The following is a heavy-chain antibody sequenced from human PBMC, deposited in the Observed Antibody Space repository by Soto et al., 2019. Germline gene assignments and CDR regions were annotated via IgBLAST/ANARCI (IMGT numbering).Heavy chain of an antibody. CDR3: ATGEGYGSGSYGNWFDP. D-gene: IGHD3-10*01. J-gene: IGHJ5*02. CDR2: IIPILGIA. CDR1: GGTFSSYT. Sequence: QVQLVQSGAEVKKPGSSVKVSCKASGGTFSSYTISWVRQAPGQGLEWMGRIIPILGIANYAQKFQGRVTITADKSTSTAYMELSSLRSEDTAVYYCATGEGYGSGSYGNWFDPWGQGTLVTVSS. V-gene: IGHV1-69*02.